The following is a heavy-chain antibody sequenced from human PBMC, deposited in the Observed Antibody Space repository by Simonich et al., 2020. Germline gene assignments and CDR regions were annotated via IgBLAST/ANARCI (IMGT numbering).Heavy chain of an antibody. V-gene: IGHV4-39*01. J-gene: IGHJ4*02. Sequence: QLQLQESGPGLVKPSETLSLTCTVSGGSISSSSYYWGWIRQPPGKGLEWIGSIYYSGSTYYNPSLKSRVPISVDTSKNQFSLRLRSVTAADTAVYYCATQVDKTGEIDYWGQGTLVTVSS. CDR3: ATQVDKTGEIDY. CDR1: GGSISSSSYY. D-gene: IGHD7-27*01. CDR2: IYYSGST.